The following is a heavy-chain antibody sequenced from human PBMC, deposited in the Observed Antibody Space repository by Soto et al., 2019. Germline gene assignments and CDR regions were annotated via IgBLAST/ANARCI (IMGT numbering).Heavy chain of an antibody. CDR1: GGHFDRFA. Sequence: QVQLVQSGAEVKKPGSSVKVSCRASGGHFDRFALSWLRQAHGQGLEWMGGIIPFLSATTYAHKFQGRVTITADESANTLYLELRRLTSDDTAVYYCARGEDDYGDFGSMDVWGQGTSVTVSS. V-gene: IGHV1-69*01. CDR3: ARGEDDYGDFGSMDV. D-gene: IGHD4-17*01. CDR2: IIPFLSAT. J-gene: IGHJ6*02.